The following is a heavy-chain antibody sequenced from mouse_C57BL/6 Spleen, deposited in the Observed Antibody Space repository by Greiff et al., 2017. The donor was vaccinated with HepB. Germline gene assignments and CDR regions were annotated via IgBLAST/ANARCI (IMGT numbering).Heavy chain of an antibody. J-gene: IGHJ3*01. V-gene: IGHV1-42*01. CDR1: GYSFTGYY. Sequence: EVQLVESGPELVKPGASVKISCKASGYSFTGYYMNWVKQSPEKSLEWIGEINPSTGGTTYNQKFKAKATLTVDKSSSTAYMQLKSLTSEDSAVYYCARSYDYWFAYWGQGTLVTVSA. CDR2: INPSTGGT. D-gene: IGHD2-4*01. CDR3: ARSYDYWFAY.